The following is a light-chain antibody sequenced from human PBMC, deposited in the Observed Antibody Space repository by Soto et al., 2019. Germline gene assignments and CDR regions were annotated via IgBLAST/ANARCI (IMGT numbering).Light chain of an antibody. CDR1: QSVSSD. J-gene: IGKJ1*01. CDR2: GAS. V-gene: IGKV3-15*01. Sequence: EIVMTQSPATLSVAPGERATLSCRASQSVSSDLAWYQQKPGQTPRLLIYGASNRATGIPARFSSSGSGTEFTLTIGSLQSEDFAVYYCQQYNNWPRTFGQGTKVEIK. CDR3: QQYNNWPRT.